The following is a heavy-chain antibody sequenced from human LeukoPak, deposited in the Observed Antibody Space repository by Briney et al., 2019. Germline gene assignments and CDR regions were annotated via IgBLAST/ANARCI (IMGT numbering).Heavy chain of an antibody. CDR3: AREYSGSSVDY. D-gene: IGHD1-26*01. J-gene: IGHJ4*02. CDR1: GFTFSSYA. Sequence: GGSLRLSCAASGFTFSSYAMHWVRQAPGKGLEYVSAISSNGGSTYYANSVEGRFTISRDNSKNTLYLQMGSLRAEDMAVYYCAREYSGSSVDYWGQGTLVTVSS. CDR2: ISSNGGST. V-gene: IGHV3-64*01.